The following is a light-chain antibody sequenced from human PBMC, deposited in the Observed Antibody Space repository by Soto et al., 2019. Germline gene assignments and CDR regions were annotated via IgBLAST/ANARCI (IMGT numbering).Light chain of an antibody. V-gene: IGLV2-14*03. CDR1: SSDVGAFNY. CDR3: ASYTTSSTYV. CDR2: DVS. J-gene: IGLJ1*01. Sequence: VLTQPASVSGSPGQSIAISCTGTSSDVGAFNYVSWYQQHPGKAPKFMIFDVSSRPSGVSDRFSGSKSGNTASLTISGLQTEDEADYYCASYTTSSTYVFGTGTKVTVL.